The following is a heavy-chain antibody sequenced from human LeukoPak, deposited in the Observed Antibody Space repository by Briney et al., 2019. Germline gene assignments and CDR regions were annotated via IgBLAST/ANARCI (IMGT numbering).Heavy chain of an antibody. CDR2: ISSSSDTI. D-gene: IGHD6-19*01. Sequence: GGSLRLSRAASGFTFSSYSMNWVRQAPGKGLEWVSYISSSSDTIYYADSVKGRFTISRDNAKNSLYLQVNSLRAEDTAVYYCARGQKSVGRVLAGTTIYNYYYYMGVWGKGTTVTVSS. CDR3: ARGQKSVGRVLAGTTIYNYYYYMGV. J-gene: IGHJ6*03. CDR1: GFTFSSYS. V-gene: IGHV3-48*01.